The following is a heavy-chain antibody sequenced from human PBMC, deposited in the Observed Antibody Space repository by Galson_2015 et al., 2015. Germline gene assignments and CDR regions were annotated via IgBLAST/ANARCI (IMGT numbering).Heavy chain of an antibody. CDR1: GFTFSSYW. J-gene: IGHJ5*02. CDR3: ATRSSSAREVGCFDL. Sequence: SLRLSCAASGFTFSSYWMSWVRQAPGKGLEWVANIKQDGSEKYYVDSVKGRFTISRDNAKNSLYLQMNSLRAEDTAVYYCATRSSSAREVGCFDLWGQGTLVTVSS. V-gene: IGHV3-7*03. CDR2: IKQDGSEK. D-gene: IGHD6-6*01.